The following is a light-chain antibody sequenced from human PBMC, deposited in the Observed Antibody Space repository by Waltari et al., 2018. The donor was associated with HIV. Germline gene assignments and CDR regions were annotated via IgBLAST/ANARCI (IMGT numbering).Light chain of an antibody. CDR3: GTWDSSLSLYV. CDR1: NSNLGNND. J-gene: IGLJ1*01. Sequence: QSILTQPPSVSAAPGQKVTISCSGDNSNLGNNDVSWYQQVPGRAPRLLIYDNEKRPSGIPDRFSASKAGMSATLDIAGLQIVDEADYYCGTWDSSLSLYVFGTGTTVAVL. CDR2: DNE. V-gene: IGLV1-51*01.